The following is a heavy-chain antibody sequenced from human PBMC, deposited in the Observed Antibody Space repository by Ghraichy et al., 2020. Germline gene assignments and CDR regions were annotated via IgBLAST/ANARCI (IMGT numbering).Heavy chain of an antibody. CDR2: INYSGDRT. V-gene: IGHV3-23*01. D-gene: IGHD3-10*01. CDR3: AKEGGRLGEGAFDV. CDR1: GFTFSNYA. Sequence: GGSLRLSCAASGFTFSNYAMSWVRQAPGKGLEWVSGINYSGDRTYFTDSVKGRFTISRDKSKRTMYLQMNSLRADDTAVYYCAKEGGRLGEGAFDVWGQGTKVTVSS. J-gene: IGHJ3*01.